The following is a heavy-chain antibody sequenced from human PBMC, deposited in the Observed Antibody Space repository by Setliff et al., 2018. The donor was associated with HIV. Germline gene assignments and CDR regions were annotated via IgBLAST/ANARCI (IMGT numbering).Heavy chain of an antibody. CDR2: ISAYNGNT. V-gene: IGHV1-18*01. Sequence: ASVKVSCKASGYTFISYGITWVRQAPGQGLEWMGWISAYNGNTNYAQKLQGRVTMTTDTSTSTAYMELRSLRSDDTAVYYCASSKRGRYDSSGYFFDYWGQGTLVTVSS. CDR1: GYTFISYG. CDR3: ASSKRGRYDSSGYFFDY. J-gene: IGHJ4*02. D-gene: IGHD3-22*01.